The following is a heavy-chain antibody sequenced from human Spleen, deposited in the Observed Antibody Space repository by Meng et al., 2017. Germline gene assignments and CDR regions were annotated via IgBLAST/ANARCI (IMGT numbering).Heavy chain of an antibody. Sequence: GESLKISCAASGFTVSLNSMSWVRQAPGKGLEWVAVISYDGTNKNYADSVKGRFTISRDDSKNMLYLQMSSLRAEDTAVYYCASDITDYSNNANTAMVSSFYYYGMDVWGQGTTVTVSS. CDR2: ISYDGTNK. CDR1: GFTVSLNS. V-gene: IGHV3-30*15. D-gene: IGHD4-11*01. CDR3: ASDITDYSNNANTAMVSSFYYYGMDV. J-gene: IGHJ6*02.